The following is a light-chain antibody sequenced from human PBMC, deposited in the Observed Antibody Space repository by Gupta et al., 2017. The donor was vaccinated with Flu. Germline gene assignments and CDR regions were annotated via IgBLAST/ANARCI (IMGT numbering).Light chain of an antibody. CDR3: QSYDSSLSGWV. J-gene: IGLJ3*02. Sequence: QSVLTQPPSVSGAPGQRVTMSGTWHSSNFGAGFDVHWYQQVPGAAPKLIIYGTSSRPSGVPARFSGSKSDTSASLAITGLQPEDEADYYCQSYDSSLSGWVFGGGTKLTVL. CDR1: SSNFGAGFD. CDR2: GTS. V-gene: IGLV1-40*01.